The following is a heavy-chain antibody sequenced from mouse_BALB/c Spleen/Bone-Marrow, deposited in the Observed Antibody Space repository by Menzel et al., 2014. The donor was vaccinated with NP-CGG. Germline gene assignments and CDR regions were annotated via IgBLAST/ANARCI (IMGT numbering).Heavy chain of an antibody. D-gene: IGHD2-1*01. CDR2: IHPSDSET. Sequence: QVQLQQPGTEVVRPGASVKLSCKASGYSFTTYWMNWVKQRPGQGLEWIGMIHPSDSETRLNQKFKDKATLTVDKSSSTPYMQLNSPTSEDSAVYSCAREKVYYGISWFAYWGQGTLVSVSA. CDR1: GYSFTTYW. V-gene: IGHV1-61*01. CDR3: AREKVYYGISWFAY. J-gene: IGHJ3*01.